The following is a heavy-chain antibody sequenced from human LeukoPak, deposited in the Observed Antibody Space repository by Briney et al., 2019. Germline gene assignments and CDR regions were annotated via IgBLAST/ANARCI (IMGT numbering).Heavy chain of an antibody. CDR1: GFTFSSYG. J-gene: IGHJ4*02. CDR3: AKDRRLYDILTPFDY. Sequence: PGGSLRLSCAASGFTFSSYGMHWVRQARGKGLEWVALISNDAGNYYYADSVKGRFTISRDNSKNTLYLQMNSLRAEDTAVYFCAKDRRLYDILTPFDYWGQGTLVTVSS. V-gene: IGHV3-30*18. D-gene: IGHD3-9*01. CDR2: ISNDAGNY.